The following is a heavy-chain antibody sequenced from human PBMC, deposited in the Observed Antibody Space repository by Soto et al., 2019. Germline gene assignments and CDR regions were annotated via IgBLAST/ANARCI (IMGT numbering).Heavy chain of an antibody. J-gene: IGHJ4*02. CDR3: ARDPAGYGDYATFDY. CDR1: GFSFSTYA. V-gene: IGHV3-33*01. D-gene: IGHD4-17*01. CDR2: IWYDVSNE. Sequence: QVQLVESGGGVVQPGRSLRLSCAASGFSFSTYAMHWVRQAPGKGLEWVAIIWYDVSNEHYVDSVNGRFTISRDNSNNTLYLQMNSLRAEDTAVYYCARDPAGYGDYATFDYWGQGTRVTVSS.